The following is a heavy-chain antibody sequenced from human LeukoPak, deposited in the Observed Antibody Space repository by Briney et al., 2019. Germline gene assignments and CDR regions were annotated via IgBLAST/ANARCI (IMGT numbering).Heavy chain of an antibody. CDR3: ARGAGVSHYYYYAMDI. V-gene: IGHV3-66*01. D-gene: IGHD2-21*01. CDR1: TFTVIDHY. J-gene: IGHJ6*02. Sequence: GGSLRLFCAASTFTVIDHYMTWVRQAPGRGREGGAAICPGCSTYYSDSVTGSFPISRDKYKNTLYLQMNPLGAQETPVYYCARGAGVSHYYYYAMDIWGQGTTVTVSS. CDR2: ICPGCST.